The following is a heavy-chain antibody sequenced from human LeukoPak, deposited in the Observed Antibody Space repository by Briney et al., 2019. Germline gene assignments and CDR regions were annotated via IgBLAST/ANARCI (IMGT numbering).Heavy chain of an antibody. J-gene: IGHJ6*03. V-gene: IGHV3-30-3*01. CDR1: GFTFSSYA. CDR2: ISYDGSNK. D-gene: IGHD3-3*01. CDR3: VRGSLASGVVVYYYYYLDV. Sequence: PGGSLRLSCAASGFTFSSYAMHWVRQAPGKGLEWVAVISYDGSNKYYADSVKGRFTISRDNSKSTLYLQMNSLRAEDTAVYYCVRGSLASGVVVYYYYYLDVWGKGTTVTVSS.